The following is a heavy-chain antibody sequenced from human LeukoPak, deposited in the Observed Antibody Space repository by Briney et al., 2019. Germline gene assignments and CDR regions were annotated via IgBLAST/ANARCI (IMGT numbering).Heavy chain of an antibody. CDR2: INHSGST. D-gene: IGHD3-3*01. V-gene: IGHV4-34*01. Sequence: SETLSLTCAVYGGSFSGYYWSWIRQPPGKGLEWIGEINHSGSTNYNPSLKSRVTISVDTSKNQFSLKLSSVTAADTAVYYCARGGKRITIFGVASRNNWFDPWGQGTLVIVSS. J-gene: IGHJ5*02. CDR1: GGSFSGYY. CDR3: ARGGKRITIFGVASRNNWFDP.